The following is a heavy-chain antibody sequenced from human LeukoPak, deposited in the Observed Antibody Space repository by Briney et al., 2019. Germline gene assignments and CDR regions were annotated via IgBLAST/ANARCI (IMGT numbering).Heavy chain of an antibody. CDR3: ATAAQNWNNAPYFDF. V-gene: IGHV4-31*03. Sequence: SQTLSLTCTVSGGSVSSGGYYWSWIRQHPGEGLEWIGYIYYSGTTYYNPSLKSRLTISLDTSKNQFSLKLTSVTAADTAVYYCATAAQNWNNAPYFDFWGQETLVTDSS. J-gene: IGHJ4*02. D-gene: IGHD1-1*01. CDR2: IYYSGTT. CDR1: GGSVSSGGYY.